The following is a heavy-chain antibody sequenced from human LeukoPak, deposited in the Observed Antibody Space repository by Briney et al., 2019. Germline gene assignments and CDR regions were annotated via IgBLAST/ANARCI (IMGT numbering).Heavy chain of an antibody. V-gene: IGHV1-3*01. J-gene: IGHJ4*02. CDR1: GYTFTSYA. CDR2: INAGNGNT. Sequence: ASVKVSCKASGYTFTSYAMHWVRQAPGQRLEWMGWINAGNGNTKYSQKFQGRVTITRDTSASTAYMELSSLRSEDTAVYYCARSAGALTRLVTTRGPFDYWGQGTLVTVSS. D-gene: IGHD5-12*01. CDR3: ARSAGALTRLVTTRGPFDY.